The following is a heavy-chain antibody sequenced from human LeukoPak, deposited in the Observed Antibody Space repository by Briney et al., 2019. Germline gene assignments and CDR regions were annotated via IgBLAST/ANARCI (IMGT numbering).Heavy chain of an antibody. CDR3: ARDGFQYCSSTCPSGFDY. D-gene: IGHD2-2*01. J-gene: IGHJ4*02. V-gene: IGHV3-7*01. Sequence: GGSLRLSCAASGFTFSKYWMTWVRQAAGKGPEWVSSIKHDGSEKYCVDSVKGRFTISRDNAKNSLYLQMNSLRAEDTAVYYCARDGFQYCSSTCPSGFDYWGQGTLVTVSS. CDR2: IKHDGSEK. CDR1: GFTFSKYW.